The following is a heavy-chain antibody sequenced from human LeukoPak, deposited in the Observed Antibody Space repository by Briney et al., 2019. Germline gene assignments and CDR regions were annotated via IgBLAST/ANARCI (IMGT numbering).Heavy chain of an antibody. Sequence: HPGGSLRLSCAASGFTFSSYAMHWVRQAPGKGLEWVAVISYDGSNKYYADSVKGRFTISRDNSKNTLYLQMNSLRAEDTAVYYCARDGRSVVTSPRDDYYYYGMDVWGQGTTVTVSS. D-gene: IGHD2-21*02. CDR2: ISYDGSNK. CDR1: GFTFSSYA. J-gene: IGHJ6*02. V-gene: IGHV3-30-3*01. CDR3: ARDGRSVVTSPRDDYYYYGMDV.